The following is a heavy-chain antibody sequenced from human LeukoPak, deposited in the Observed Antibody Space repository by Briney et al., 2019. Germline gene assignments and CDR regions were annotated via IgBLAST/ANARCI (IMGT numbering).Heavy chain of an antibody. J-gene: IGHJ4*02. V-gene: IGHV1-8*01. CDR3: ARAGRRSRYYDSSGYPFGFDY. D-gene: IGHD3-22*01. CDR1: GYTFTSYD. Sequence: EASVKVSCKASGYTFTSYDINWVRQATGQGLEWMGWMNPNSGNTGYAQKFQGRVTMTRNTSISTAYMELSSLRSEDTAVYYCARAGRRSRYYDSSGYPFGFDYWGQGTLVTVSS. CDR2: MNPNSGNT.